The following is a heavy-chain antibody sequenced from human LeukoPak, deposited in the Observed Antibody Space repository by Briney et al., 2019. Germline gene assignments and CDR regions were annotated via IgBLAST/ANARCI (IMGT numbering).Heavy chain of an antibody. V-gene: IGHV3-33*01. J-gene: IGHJ6*02. CDR2: IWYAESST. D-gene: IGHD6-19*01. CDR1: GFIFNSXG. CDR3: ARDGSFGRDV. Sequence: XASGFIFNSXGXXXVRQAPGKGXXWVAVIWYAESSTYYTDSVKGRFTISRDNSKKTVYLQMNSLRVEDTGVYYCARDGSFGRDVWGQGTTVTVSS.